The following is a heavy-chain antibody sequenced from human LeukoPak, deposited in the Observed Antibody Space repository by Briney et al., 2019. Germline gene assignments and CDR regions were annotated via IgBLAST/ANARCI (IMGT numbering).Heavy chain of an antibody. CDR3: ARQRDDAFDI. V-gene: IGHV4-4*07. J-gene: IGHJ3*02. CDR1: GGSXXNYX. Sequence: GGSXXNYXXNXIRQPAGKGLKWIGHIHSSGSTNYNPSLKSRVTMSVDTSKIQFSLRLTSVTAADTAVYYCARQRDDAFDIWGQGTMVTVSS. CDR2: IHSSGST.